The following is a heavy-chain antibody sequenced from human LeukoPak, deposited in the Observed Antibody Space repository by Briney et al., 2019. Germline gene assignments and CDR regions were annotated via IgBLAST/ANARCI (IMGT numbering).Heavy chain of an antibody. CDR2: ITYDGSHR. Sequence: PGRSLRLSCAASGFSFGSYGLYWGRQAPGKGLEWVALITYDGSHRYYADSVKGRFTISRDNSKSTLYLQMNSLRVEDTAVYYCAKSAVAGTGYFDLWGRGTLVTVSS. CDR1: GFSFGSYG. D-gene: IGHD6-19*01. J-gene: IGHJ2*01. V-gene: IGHV3-30*18. CDR3: AKSAVAGTGYFDL.